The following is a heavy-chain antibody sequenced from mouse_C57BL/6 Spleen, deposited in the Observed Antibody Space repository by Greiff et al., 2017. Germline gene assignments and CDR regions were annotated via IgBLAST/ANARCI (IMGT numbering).Heavy chain of an antibody. D-gene: IGHD2-3*01. CDR3: TRDRDGYYDYAMDY. CDR2: ISSGGDYI. J-gene: IGHJ4*01. Sequence: EVNLVESGEGLVKPGGSLKLSCAASGFTFSSYAMSWVRQTPEKRLEWVAYISSGGDYIYYADTVKGRFTISRDNARNTLYLQMSSLKSEDTAMYYCTRDRDGYYDYAMDYWGQGTSVTVSS. CDR1: GFTFSSYA. V-gene: IGHV5-9-1*02.